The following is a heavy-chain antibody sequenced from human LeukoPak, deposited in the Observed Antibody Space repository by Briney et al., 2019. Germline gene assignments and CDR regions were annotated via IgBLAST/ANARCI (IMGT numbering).Heavy chain of an antibody. D-gene: IGHD3-22*01. CDR1: GGTFSSYD. CDR2: MNPNSGNT. J-gene: IGHJ3*02. CDR3: ARLVWDSSGYFANPGRAFDI. V-gene: IGHV1-8*02. Sequence: ASVKVSCKASGGTFSSYDINWVRQATGQGLEWMGWMNPNSGNTGYAQKFQGRVTMTRNTSISTAYMELSSLRSEDTAVYYCARLVWDSSGYFANPGRAFDIWGQGTMVTVSS.